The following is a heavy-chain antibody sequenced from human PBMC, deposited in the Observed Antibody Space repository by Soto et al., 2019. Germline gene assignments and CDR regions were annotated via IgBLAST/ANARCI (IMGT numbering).Heavy chain of an antibody. J-gene: IGHJ4*02. CDR2: ISGSGGST. D-gene: IGHD3-22*01. V-gene: IGHV3-23*01. Sequence: XVSLLLSCAASGFTFSSYAMSWVRQAPGKGLEWVSAISGSGGSTYYADSVKGRFTISRDNSKNTLYLQMNSLRAEDTAVYYCAKARDYDSSGYYYFDYWGQGTLVTVSS. CDR1: GFTFSSYA. CDR3: AKARDYDSSGYYYFDY.